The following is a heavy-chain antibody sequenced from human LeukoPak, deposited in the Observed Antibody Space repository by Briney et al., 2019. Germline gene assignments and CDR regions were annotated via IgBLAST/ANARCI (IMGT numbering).Heavy chain of an antibody. Sequence: PGGSLRLSCAASGFTFSTYAMNWVRQAPGKGLEWVSSFGTRSTSIYYAHSVTGRFIISRDNAKNSLYLQMNSLRAEDTAVYYCARGLGYDILTFWGQGTLVTVSS. CDR2: FGTRSTSI. D-gene: IGHD3-9*01. J-gene: IGHJ4*02. CDR3: ARGLGYDILTF. CDR1: GFTFSTYA. V-gene: IGHV3-21*01.